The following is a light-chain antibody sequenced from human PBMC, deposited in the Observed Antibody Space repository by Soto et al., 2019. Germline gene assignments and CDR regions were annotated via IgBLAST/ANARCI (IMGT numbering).Light chain of an antibody. CDR2: GTS. CDR3: QQFGSSPDFT. V-gene: IGKV3-20*01. Sequence: EIVLTQSPGTLSLSPGERATLSCRASQNINSRYLAWYQQKPGQAPRLLIYGTSSRATGIPDRFSGSGSVTVFPLTISRLEPEDFAVYYCQQFGSSPDFTFGRGTKVDIK. J-gene: IGKJ3*01. CDR1: QNINSRY.